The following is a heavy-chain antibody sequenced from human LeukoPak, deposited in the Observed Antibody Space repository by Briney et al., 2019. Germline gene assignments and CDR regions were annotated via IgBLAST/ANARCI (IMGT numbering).Heavy chain of an antibody. V-gene: IGHV4-39*01. CDR1: GGSISSSSYY. CDR3: ARPHKYYYDSSGYFFDY. D-gene: IGHD3-22*01. J-gene: IGHJ4*02. Sequence: SETLSLTCTVSGGSISSSSYYWGWIRQPPGKGLEWIGSIYYSGSTYYNPSLKSRVTISVDTSKNPFSLKLSSVTAADTAVYYCARPHKYYYDSSGYFFDYWGQGTLVTVSS. CDR2: IYYSGST.